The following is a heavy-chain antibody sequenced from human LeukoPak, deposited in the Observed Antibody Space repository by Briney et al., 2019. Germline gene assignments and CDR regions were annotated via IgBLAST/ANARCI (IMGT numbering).Heavy chain of an antibody. CDR2: INHGGGT. V-gene: IGHV4-34*01. D-gene: IGHD6-6*01. CDR3: AAKTLFYSSSAGWFDP. Sequence: PSETLSLTCAVYGGSFSDYFWNWIRQPPGKGLEWIGEINHGGGTRYNPSLKSRATISVDTSKKQFSLNLTSVTAADTAVYYCAAKTLFYSSSAGWFDPWGQGTLVTVSS. J-gene: IGHJ5*02. CDR1: GGSFSDYF.